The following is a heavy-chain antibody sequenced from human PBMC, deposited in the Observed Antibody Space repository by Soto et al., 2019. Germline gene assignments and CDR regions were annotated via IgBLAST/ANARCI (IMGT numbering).Heavy chain of an antibody. CDR2: IYPGDSDT. Sequence: KVSCKASGYTFTSYAMHWVRQMPGKGLEWMGIIYPGDSDTRYSPSFQGQVTISADKSISTAYLQWSSLKASDTAMYYCARTSAAGKYYDGMDVWGQGTTVTVSS. CDR1: GYTFTSYA. J-gene: IGHJ6*02. V-gene: IGHV5-51*01. CDR3: ARTSAAGKYYDGMDV. D-gene: IGHD6-13*01.